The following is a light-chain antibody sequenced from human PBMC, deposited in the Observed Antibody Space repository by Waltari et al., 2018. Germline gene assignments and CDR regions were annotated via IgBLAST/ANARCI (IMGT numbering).Light chain of an antibody. J-gene: IGKJ4*01. V-gene: IGKV3-11*01. Sequence: EIVLTQSPATLSLSPGEGANLSCRASQRVGSSLAWYQQKPGQAPRLLISDASNRATGIPARFSGSGSGTDFTLTIITLEPEDFAVYYCQQRSNRPLTFGGGTKVEIK. CDR2: DAS. CDR3: QQRSNRPLT. CDR1: QRVGSS.